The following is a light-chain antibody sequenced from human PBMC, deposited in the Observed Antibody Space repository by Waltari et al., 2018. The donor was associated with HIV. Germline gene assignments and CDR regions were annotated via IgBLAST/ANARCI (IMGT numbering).Light chain of an antibody. CDR2: EVS. CDR1: SSHAGRYNR. CDR3: SSYTSSNLV. V-gene: IGLV2-18*02. J-gene: IGLJ2*01. Sequence: QSALTQPPSVSGSPGQSVTISCTGSSSHAGRYNRVSWYQQPPGTAPKLMIYEVSNRPSGVPDRFSGSKSGNTASLIISGLQAEDEADYYCSSYTSSNLVFGGGTKLTVL.